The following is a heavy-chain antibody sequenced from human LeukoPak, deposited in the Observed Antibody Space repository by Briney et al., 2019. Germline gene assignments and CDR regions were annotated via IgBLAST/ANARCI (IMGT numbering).Heavy chain of an antibody. V-gene: IGHV3-23*01. Sequence: PGGSLRLSCAASGFTFSIHAMTWVRQAPGKGLEWVSAISGSDGSTYYADSVKGRFTISRDNSKNTLFLQMSSLRVEDTAVYYCAKSPLDIVVVPAAPGYYYYYGMDVWGQGTTVTVSS. J-gene: IGHJ6*02. CDR1: GFTFSIHA. CDR2: ISGSDGST. CDR3: AKSPLDIVVVPAAPGYYYYYGMDV. D-gene: IGHD2-2*01.